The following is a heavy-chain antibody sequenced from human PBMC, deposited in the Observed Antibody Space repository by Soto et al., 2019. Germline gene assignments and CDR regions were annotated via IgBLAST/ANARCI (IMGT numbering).Heavy chain of an antibody. CDR1: GGTFSSYA. CDR2: IIPIFGTA. J-gene: IGHJ6*02. CDR3: ARALEGVGGYFYGLYYYYYYGMDG. Sequence: ASVKVSCKASGGTFSSYAISWVRQAPGQGLEWMGGIIPIFGTANYAQKFQGRVTITADESTSTAYMELSSLRSEDTAVYYCARALEGVGGYFYGLYYYYYYGMDGWGQRTTDTGSS. V-gene: IGHV1-69*13. D-gene: IGHD5-18*01.